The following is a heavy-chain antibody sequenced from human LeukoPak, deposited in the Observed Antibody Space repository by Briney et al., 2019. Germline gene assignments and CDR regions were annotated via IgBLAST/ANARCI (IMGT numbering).Heavy chain of an antibody. CDR2: INHSGST. Sequence: PSETLSLTCAVYGGSFSGCYWSWIRQPPGKGLEWIGEINHSGSTNYNPSLKSRVTISVDTSKNQFSLRLSSVTAADTAVYYCANIVVVPSWGQGTLVTVSS. D-gene: IGHD2-2*01. V-gene: IGHV4-34*01. CDR1: GGSFSGCY. CDR3: ANIVVVPS. J-gene: IGHJ5*02.